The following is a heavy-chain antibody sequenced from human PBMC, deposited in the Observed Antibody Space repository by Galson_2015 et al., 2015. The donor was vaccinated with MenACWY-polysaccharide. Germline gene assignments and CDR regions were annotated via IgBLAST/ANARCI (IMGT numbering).Heavy chain of an antibody. CDR2: IVVGSGNT. Sequence: SVKVSCKASGFTFTSSAMQWVRQARGQRLEWTGWIVVGSGNTNYAQKFQERVTITRDMSTSTAYMELSSLRSEDTAVYYCAALTGGPSGMDVWGQGTLVTVSS. CDR1: GFTFTSSA. V-gene: IGHV1-58*02. J-gene: IGHJ4*02. CDR3: AALTGGPSGMDV. D-gene: IGHD1-14*01.